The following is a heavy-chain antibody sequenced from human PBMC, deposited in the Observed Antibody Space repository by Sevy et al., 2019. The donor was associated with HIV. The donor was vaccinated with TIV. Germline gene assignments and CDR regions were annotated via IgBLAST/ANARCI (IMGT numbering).Heavy chain of an antibody. CDR3: ASLISGYSSGWSIYYYYYGMDV. D-gene: IGHD6-19*01. CDR1: GFTFSSYA. Sequence: GGSLRLSCAASGFTFSSYAMHWVRQAPGKGLEWVAVISYDGSNKYYADSVKGRFTISRDNSKNTLYLQMNSLRAEDTAVYYCASLISGYSSGWSIYYYYYGMDVWGQGTTVTVSS. J-gene: IGHJ6*02. CDR2: ISYDGSNK. V-gene: IGHV3-30*04.